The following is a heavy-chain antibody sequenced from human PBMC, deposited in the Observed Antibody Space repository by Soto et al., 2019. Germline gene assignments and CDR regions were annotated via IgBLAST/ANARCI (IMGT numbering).Heavy chain of an antibody. J-gene: IGHJ6*02. CDR3: ATHPVIPGIAAAGTSNYYGMDV. Sequence: QLQLQESGPGLVKPSETLSLTCTVSGGSISSSSYYWGWIRQPPGKGLEWIGSIYYSGSTYYNPSLKSRVTISVDTSKNQFSLKLSSVTAADTAVYYCATHPVIPGIAAAGTSNYYGMDVWGQGTTVTVSS. CDR1: GGSISSSSYY. CDR2: IYYSGST. V-gene: IGHV4-39*01. D-gene: IGHD6-13*01.